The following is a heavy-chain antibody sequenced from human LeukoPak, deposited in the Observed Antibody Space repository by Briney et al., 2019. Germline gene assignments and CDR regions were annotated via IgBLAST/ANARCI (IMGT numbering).Heavy chain of an antibody. CDR3: AKRGRYYFDQ. CDR2: LTASGGT. Sequence: PGGSLRLSCAASGFTFSSYAMSWVRQAPGKGLEWVSSLTASGGTYYADSLKGRFTISRDTSKNTLYLQINSLRAEDTAVYYCAKRGRYYFDQWGQGTLVTVSS. J-gene: IGHJ4*02. V-gene: IGHV3-23*01. CDR1: GFTFSSYA.